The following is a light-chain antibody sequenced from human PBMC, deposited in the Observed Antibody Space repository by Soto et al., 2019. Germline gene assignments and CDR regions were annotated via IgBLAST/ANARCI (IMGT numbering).Light chain of an antibody. CDR1: QSVSSRY. CDR3: QEYGRSPQT. V-gene: IGKV3-20*01. Sequence: VLTQSRCALSLHPGERATLSCRASQSVSSRYLAWYQQKPGQAPRLLIYGASNRATGIPDRFSGSGSGTDFTLTISSLEPEDFAVYYCQEYGRSPQTLCQGTKADIK. J-gene: IGKJ1*01. CDR2: GAS.